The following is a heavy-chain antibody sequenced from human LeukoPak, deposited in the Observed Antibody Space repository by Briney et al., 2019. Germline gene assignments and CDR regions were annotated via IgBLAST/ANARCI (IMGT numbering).Heavy chain of an antibody. V-gene: IGHV3-21*01. J-gene: IGHJ6*03. CDR3: ARDESDGYYYYMDV. Sequence: GGSLRLSCAASGFTFSSYSMNWVRQAPGKGLEWVSSLSSSSSYIYYADSVKGRFTIYRDNAKNSLYLQMNSLRADDTAVYYCARDESDGYYYYMDVWGKGTTVTVSS. CDR2: LSSSSSYI. CDR1: GFTFSSYS. D-gene: IGHD2-21*01.